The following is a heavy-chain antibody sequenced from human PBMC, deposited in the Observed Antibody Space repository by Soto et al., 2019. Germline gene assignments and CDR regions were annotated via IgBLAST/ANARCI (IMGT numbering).Heavy chain of an antibody. CDR1: GYTFTSYG. J-gene: IGHJ4*02. CDR2: IRGNSVYT. V-gene: IGHV1-18*01. Sequence: QVQLVQSGPEVKEPGASVKVSCEASGYTFTSYGISWVRQAPGQGLEWMGWIRGNSVYTNNGQKFQGRVTMTTDTSTSTAYMELRSLGSDDTAVYYCARGWELDYWGQGTLVTVSS. D-gene: IGHD1-26*01. CDR3: ARGWELDY.